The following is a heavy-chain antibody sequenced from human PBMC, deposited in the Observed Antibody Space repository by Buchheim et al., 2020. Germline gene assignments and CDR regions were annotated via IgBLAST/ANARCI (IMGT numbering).Heavy chain of an antibody. CDR2: IKDDGNEK. J-gene: IGHJ4*02. CDR1: GFTFSKYW. V-gene: IGHV3-7*01. Sequence: EVQLVESGGGLVQPGGSLRLSCAASGFTFSKYWMIWVRQAPGKGLEWVASIKDDGNEKYYVDSVKGRFTISRDNPKNSLSLQMNSLRADDTALYYCARGGASSSRDHWGQGTL. CDR3: ARGGASSSRDH. D-gene: IGHD6-6*01.